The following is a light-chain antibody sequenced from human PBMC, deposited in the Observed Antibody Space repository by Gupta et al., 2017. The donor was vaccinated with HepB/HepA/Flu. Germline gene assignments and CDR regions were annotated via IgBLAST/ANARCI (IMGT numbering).Light chain of an antibody. CDR1: QTIRSDY. J-gene: IGKJ5*01. Sequence: EIVLTQSPGTLSLSPGERATLFCRASQTIRSDYLAWYQQKPGQAPRLLISSASIRATGIPDRFTGSGSGTDFTLTISRLEPEDFAVYYCQQYGTSPRITFGQGTRLETK. CDR2: SAS. V-gene: IGKV3-20*01. CDR3: QQYGTSPRIT.